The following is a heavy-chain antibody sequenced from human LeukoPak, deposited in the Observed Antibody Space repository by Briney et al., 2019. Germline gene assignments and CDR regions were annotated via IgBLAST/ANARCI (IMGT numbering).Heavy chain of an antibody. J-gene: IGHJ4*02. CDR3: AQESSSWGDY. CDR2: IKEDGSQT. Sequence: PGGSLRLSCGASGFTFGSHWMGWVRQGPGKGLEWVGNIKEDGSQTYYADSVRGRLTISRDNAKNSLYLQIHSLRAEDTAVYYCAQESSSWGDYWGQGALVTVSS. V-gene: IGHV3-7*04. D-gene: IGHD6-13*01. CDR1: GFTFGSHW.